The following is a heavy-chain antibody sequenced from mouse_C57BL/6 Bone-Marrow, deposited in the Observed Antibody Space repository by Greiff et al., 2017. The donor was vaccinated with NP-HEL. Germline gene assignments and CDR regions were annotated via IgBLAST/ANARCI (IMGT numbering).Heavy chain of an antibody. Sequence: QLKESGPGLVQPSQSLSITCTVSGFSLTSYGVHWVRQSPGKGLEWLGVIWSGGSTDYNAAFISRLSISKDNSKSQVFFKMNSLQADDTAIYYCARGGDGYSWFAYWGQGTLVTVSA. CDR1: GFSLTSYG. CDR2: IWSGGST. CDR3: ARGGDGYSWFAY. V-gene: IGHV2-2*01. D-gene: IGHD2-3*01. J-gene: IGHJ3*01.